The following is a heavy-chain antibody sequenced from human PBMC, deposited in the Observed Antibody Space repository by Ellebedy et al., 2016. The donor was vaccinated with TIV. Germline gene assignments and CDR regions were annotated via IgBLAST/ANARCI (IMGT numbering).Heavy chain of an antibody. J-gene: IGHJ4*02. D-gene: IGHD3-16*01. V-gene: IGHV3-48*02. Sequence: GGSLRLSXVASGFSFSTYNMNWVRQAPGKGLEWISYISLDSRTIYNADSVKGRFTISRDNAKSSLFLQMNSLRDEDTAVYYCARDGRGGDDFDYWGQGTLVTVSS. CDR3: ARDGRGGDDFDY. CDR2: ISLDSRTI. CDR1: GFSFSTYN.